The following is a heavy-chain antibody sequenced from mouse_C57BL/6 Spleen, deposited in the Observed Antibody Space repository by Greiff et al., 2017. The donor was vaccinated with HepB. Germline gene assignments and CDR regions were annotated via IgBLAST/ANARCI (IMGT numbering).Heavy chain of an antibody. D-gene: IGHD1-1*01. CDR3: ASLSYYYGSSPWFAY. Sequence: EVKVEESGPGLVKPSQSLSLTCSVTGYSITSGYYWNWIRQFPGNKLEWMGYISYDGSNNYNPSLKNRISITRDTSKNQFFLKLNSVTTEDTATYYCASLSYYYGSSPWFAYWGQGTLVTVSA. J-gene: IGHJ3*01. CDR2: ISYDGSN. V-gene: IGHV3-6*01. CDR1: GYSITSGYY.